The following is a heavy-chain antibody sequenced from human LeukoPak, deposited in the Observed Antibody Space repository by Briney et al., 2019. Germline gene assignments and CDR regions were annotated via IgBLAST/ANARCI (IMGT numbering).Heavy chain of an antibody. CDR2: IDPSDSYT. Sequence: GESLRISCKGSGYSFTSYWISWVRQMPGKGLEWMGRIDPSDSYTNYSPSFQGHVTISADKSISTAYLQWSSLKASDTAMYYCARLRDYYGSGSNYYYYHGMDVWGQGTTVTVSS. D-gene: IGHD3-10*01. CDR1: GYSFTSYW. CDR3: ARLRDYYGSGSNYYYYHGMDV. J-gene: IGHJ6*02. V-gene: IGHV5-10-1*01.